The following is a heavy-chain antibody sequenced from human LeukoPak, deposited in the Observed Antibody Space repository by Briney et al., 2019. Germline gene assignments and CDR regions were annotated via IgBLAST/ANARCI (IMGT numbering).Heavy chain of an antibody. J-gene: IGHJ5*02. CDR1: GFTFSDYY. V-gene: IGHV3-11*06. CDR3: AGLLPPIVATSHWFDP. CDR2: ISSSSSSYT. D-gene: IGHD5-12*01. Sequence: KSGGSLRLSCAASGFTFSDYYMSWIRQAPGKGLEWVSYISSSSSSYTNYADSVKGRFTISRDNAKNSLYLQMNSLRAEDTAVYYCAGLLPPIVATSHWFDPWGQGTLVTVSS.